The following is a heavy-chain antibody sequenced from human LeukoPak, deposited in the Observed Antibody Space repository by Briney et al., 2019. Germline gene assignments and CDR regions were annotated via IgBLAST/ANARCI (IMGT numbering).Heavy chain of an antibody. CDR1: GYTFTGYY. CDR2: INPNSGAT. CDR3: ASLYCSGGSCFESFDY. D-gene: IGHD2-15*01. V-gene: IGHV1-2*02. J-gene: IGHJ4*02. Sequence: ASVKVSCKASGYTFTGYYMHWVRQAPGQGLEWMGWINPNSGATNYAQKFQGRVTMTRDTSISTAYMELSRLRSDDTAVYYCASLYCSGGSCFESFDYWGQGTLVTVSS.